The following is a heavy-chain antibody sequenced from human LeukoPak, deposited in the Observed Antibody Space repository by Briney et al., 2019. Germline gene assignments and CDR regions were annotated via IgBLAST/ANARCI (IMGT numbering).Heavy chain of an antibody. CDR2: IWYDGSNK. CDR3: ARGVVVVPAALDY. CDR1: GFIFSNYA. V-gene: IGHV3-33*01. Sequence: QPGRSLRLSCAASGFIFSNYAMHWDRQAPGKGLEWVAVIWYDGSNKYYADSVKGRFTISRDNSKNTLYLQMNSLRGEDTAVYYCARGVVVVPAALDYWGQGTLVTVSS. D-gene: IGHD2-2*01. J-gene: IGHJ4*02.